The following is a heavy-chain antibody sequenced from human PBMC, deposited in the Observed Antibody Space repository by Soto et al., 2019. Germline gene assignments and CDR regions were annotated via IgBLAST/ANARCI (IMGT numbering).Heavy chain of an antibody. V-gene: IGHV4-59*01. CDR3: ARDLLLWGGGYRLDYYYGMDV. J-gene: IGHJ6*02. CDR1: GGSISSYY. D-gene: IGHD2-21*01. CDR2: IYYSGST. Sequence: PSETLSLTCTVSGGSISSYYWSWIRQPPGKGLEWIGYIYYSGSTNYNPSLKSRVTISVDTSKNQFSLKLSSVTAADTAVYYCARDLLLWGGGYRLDYYYGMDVWGQGTTVTVSS.